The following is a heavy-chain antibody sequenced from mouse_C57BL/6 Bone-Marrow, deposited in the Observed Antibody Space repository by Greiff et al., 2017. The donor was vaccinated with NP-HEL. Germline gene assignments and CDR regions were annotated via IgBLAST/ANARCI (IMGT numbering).Heavy chain of an antibody. V-gene: IGHV2-9-1*01. Sequence: VQLQQSGPGLVAPSQSLSITCTVSGFSLTSYAISWVRQPPGKGLEWLGVIWTGGGTNYNSALKSRLSISKDNSKSQVFLKMNSLQTDDTARYYCARSGYYSNYLYAMDYWGQGTSVTVSS. CDR1: GFSLTSYA. CDR2: IWTGGGT. J-gene: IGHJ4*01. CDR3: ARSGYYSNYLYAMDY. D-gene: IGHD2-5*01.